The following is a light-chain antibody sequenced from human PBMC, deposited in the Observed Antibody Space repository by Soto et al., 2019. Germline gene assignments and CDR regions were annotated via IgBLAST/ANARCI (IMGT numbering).Light chain of an antibody. Sequence: EMVMTQSPATLSVSPGERATLSCRASQSVSSNLAWYQQKPGQAPRLLIYGASTRATGIPARFSGSGSGTEFTLTISSLQSEDFALYYCQQYSKWPLTFGGGTKVDIK. CDR1: QSVSSN. J-gene: IGKJ4*01. CDR2: GAS. V-gene: IGKV3-15*01. CDR3: QQYSKWPLT.